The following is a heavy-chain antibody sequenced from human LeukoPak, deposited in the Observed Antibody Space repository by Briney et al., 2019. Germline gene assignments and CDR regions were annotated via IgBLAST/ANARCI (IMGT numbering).Heavy chain of an antibody. J-gene: IGHJ3*02. D-gene: IGHD2-21*01. CDR3: ASPRYSVVWKPGAFDI. V-gene: IGHV4-34*01. Sequence: SETLSLTCAVYGVSFSGYYWSWLRQPPGKGLEWIGEINHSGSTNYNPSLKSRVTISVDTSKNHFSLKPSSVTAADTDVYYCASPRYSVVWKPGAFDIWGQGTMVTVSS. CDR2: INHSGST. CDR1: GVSFSGYY.